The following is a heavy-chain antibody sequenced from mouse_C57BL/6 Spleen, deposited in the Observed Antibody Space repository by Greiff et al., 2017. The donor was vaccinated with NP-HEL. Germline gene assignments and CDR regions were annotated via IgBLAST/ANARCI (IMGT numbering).Heavy chain of an antibody. J-gene: IGHJ1*03. CDR1: GYSITSGYY. CDR3: ARDLLLRYFDV. CDR2: ISYDGSN. Sequence: EVKLQESGPGLVKPSQSLSLTCSVTGYSITSGYYWNWIRQFPGNKLEWMGYISYDGSNNYNPSLKNRISITRDTSKNQFFLKLNSVTTEDTATYYCARDLLLRYFDVWGTGTTVTVSS. V-gene: IGHV3-6*01. D-gene: IGHD1-1*01.